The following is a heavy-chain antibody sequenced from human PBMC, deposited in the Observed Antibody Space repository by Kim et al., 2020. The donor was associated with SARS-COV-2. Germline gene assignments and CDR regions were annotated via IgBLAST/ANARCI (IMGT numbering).Heavy chain of an antibody. D-gene: IGHD6-6*01. Sequence: SETLSLTCAVYGGSFSGYYWSWIRQPPGKGLEWIGEINHSGSTNYNPSLKSRVTISVDTSKNQFSLKLRSVTAADTAVYYCARGPPPPAAARPVYYYYYMDVWGKGTTVTVSS. CDR2: INHSGST. CDR1: GGSFSGYY. V-gene: IGHV4-34*01. CDR3: ARGPPPPAAARPVYYYYYMDV. J-gene: IGHJ6*03.